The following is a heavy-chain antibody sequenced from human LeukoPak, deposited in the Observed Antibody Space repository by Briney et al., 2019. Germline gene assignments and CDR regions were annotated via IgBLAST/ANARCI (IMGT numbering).Heavy chain of an antibody. CDR3: ARDDYTYYYGSGSRAALDY. V-gene: IGHV4-39*07. Sequence: GSLRLSCEASGFSFSSYNMDWIRQPPGKGLEWIGSIYYSGSTYYNPSLKSRVTISVDTSKNQFSLKLSSVTAADTAVYYCARDDYTYYYGSGSRAALDYWGQGTLVTVSS. CDR2: IYYSGST. J-gene: IGHJ4*02. CDR1: GFSFSSYN. D-gene: IGHD3-10*01.